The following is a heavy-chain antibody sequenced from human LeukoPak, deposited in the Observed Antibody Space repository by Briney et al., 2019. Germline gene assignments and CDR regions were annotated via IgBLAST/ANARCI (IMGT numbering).Heavy chain of an antibody. CDR3: ARGTGEGYTYGRYYFDY. CDR1: GYTFTGYY. Sequence: ASVKVSCKASGYTFTGYYMHWVRQAPGQGLEWMGWINPNSGVTDYAQNFQGRVTMTRDTSISTAYVELSRLRSDDTAVYYCARGTGEGYTYGRYYFDYWGQGTLVTVSS. J-gene: IGHJ4*02. V-gene: IGHV1-2*02. D-gene: IGHD5-18*01. CDR2: INPNSGVT.